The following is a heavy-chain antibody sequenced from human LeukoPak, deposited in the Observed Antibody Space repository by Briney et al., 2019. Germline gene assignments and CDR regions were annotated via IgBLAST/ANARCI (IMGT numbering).Heavy chain of an antibody. D-gene: IGHD2-2*01. Sequence: PSETLSLTCTVSGGSISSSSYYWGRIRQPPRKGLEWIGSIYYSGSTYYNPSLKSRVTISVDTSKNQFSLKLSSVTAADTAVYYCARHVLVPAANNWFDPWGQGTLVTVSS. V-gene: IGHV4-39*01. CDR1: GGSISSSSYY. J-gene: IGHJ5*02. CDR3: ARHVLVPAANNWFDP. CDR2: IYYSGST.